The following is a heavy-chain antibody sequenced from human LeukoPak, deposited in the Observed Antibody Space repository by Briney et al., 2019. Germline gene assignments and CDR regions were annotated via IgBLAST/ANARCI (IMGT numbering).Heavy chain of an antibody. CDR3: ARFTRSASYEVY. D-gene: IGHD3-10*01. CDR2: IKADGSQK. Sequence: GGSLRLSCAASGFTFSGSGMHWVRQAPGRGLEWVANIKADGSQKDYVDSMKGRFTVSRDNAKNSVYLEMRSLRVEDTAIYYCARFTRSASYEVYWGQGTLVTVSS. J-gene: IGHJ4*02. V-gene: IGHV3-7*01. CDR1: GFTFSGSG.